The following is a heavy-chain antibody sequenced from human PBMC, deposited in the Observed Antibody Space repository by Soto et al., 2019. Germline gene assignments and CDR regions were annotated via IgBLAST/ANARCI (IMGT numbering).Heavy chain of an antibody. J-gene: IGHJ6*03. CDR1: GGSISSSSYY. Sequence: SETLSLTCTVSGGSISSSSYYWGWIRQPPGKGLEWIGSIYYSGSTYYNPSLKSRVTISVDTSKNQFSLKLSSVTAADTAVYYCARHERVTILYYYYMDVWGKGTTVTVSS. CDR2: IYYSGST. V-gene: IGHV4-39*01. D-gene: IGHD3-3*01. CDR3: ARHERVTILYYYYMDV.